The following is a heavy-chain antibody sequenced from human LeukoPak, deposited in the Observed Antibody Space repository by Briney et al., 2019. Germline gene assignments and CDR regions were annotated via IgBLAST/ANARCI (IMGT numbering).Heavy chain of an antibody. Sequence: ASVKVSCKASGYTFTDYYFHWVRQAPGQGLEWMGWINPNNGDTNYAQKFQGRVTMTRDTSISTAYMELSRLKSDDTAVFYCAXXXXXQKGATGETNWFDPWGQGTLVTVSS. V-gene: IGHV1-2*02. D-gene: IGHD1-26*01. CDR2: INPNNGDT. CDR1: GYTFTDYY. J-gene: IGHJ5*02. CDR3: AXXXXXQKGATGETNWFDP.